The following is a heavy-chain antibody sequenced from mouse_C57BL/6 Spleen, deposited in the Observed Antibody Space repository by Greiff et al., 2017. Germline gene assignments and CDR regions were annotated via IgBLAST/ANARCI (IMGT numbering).Heavy chain of an antibody. CDR3: ARDDYYGTPFAY. V-gene: IGHV5-16*01. CDR1: GFTFRDYY. CDR2: INYDGSST. Sequence: EVNVVESEGGLVQPGSSMKLSCTASGFTFRDYYMAWVRQVPEKGLEWVANINYDGSSTYYLDSLKSRFIISRDNAKNILYLQMSSLKSEDTATYYCARDDYYGTPFAYWGQGTLVTVSA. D-gene: IGHD1-1*01. J-gene: IGHJ3*01.